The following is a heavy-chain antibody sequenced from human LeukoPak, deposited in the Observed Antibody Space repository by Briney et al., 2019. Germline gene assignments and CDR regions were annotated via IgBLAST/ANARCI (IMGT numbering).Heavy chain of an antibody. D-gene: IGHD3-16*01. CDR2: IYYSGST. V-gene: IGHV4-39*07. J-gene: IGHJ4*02. CDR1: GGSISSSSYC. CDR3: AREVLWGFDY. Sequence: PSETLSLTCTVSGGSISSSSYCWGWIRQPPGKGLEWIGSIYYSGSTYYNPSLKSRVTISVDASKNQFSLKLSSVTAADTAVYYCAREVLWGFDYWGQGTLVTVSS.